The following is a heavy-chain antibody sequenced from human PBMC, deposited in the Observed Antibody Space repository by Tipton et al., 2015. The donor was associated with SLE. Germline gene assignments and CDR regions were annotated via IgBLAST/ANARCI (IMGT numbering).Heavy chain of an antibody. J-gene: IGHJ4*02. V-gene: IGHV4-39*07. CDR3: ARGLTIFGVVITPFDY. CDR2: IYYSGST. D-gene: IGHD3-3*01. Sequence: TLSLTCTVSGGSISSSSYYWGWIRQPPGKGLEWIGSIYYSGSTYYNPSLKSRVTISVDTSKNQFSLKLSSVTAADTAVYYCARGLTIFGVVITPFDYWGQGTLVTVSS. CDR1: GGSISSSSYY.